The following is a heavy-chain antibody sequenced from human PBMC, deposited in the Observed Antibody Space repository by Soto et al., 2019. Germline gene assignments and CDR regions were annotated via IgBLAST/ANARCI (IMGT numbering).Heavy chain of an antibody. V-gene: IGHV3-30*18. CDR2: ISYDGSNK. Sequence: QVQLVESGGGVVQPGRSLRLSCAASGFTFSSYGMHWVRQAPGKGLEWVAVISYDGSNKYYADSVKGRFTISRDNSKNKMYLQMNSLRAEDTAGYYCAKDHTTIFGVVTSFYFDCWGQGTLVTVSS. D-gene: IGHD3-3*01. CDR3: AKDHTTIFGVVTSFYFDC. J-gene: IGHJ4*02. CDR1: GFTFSSYG.